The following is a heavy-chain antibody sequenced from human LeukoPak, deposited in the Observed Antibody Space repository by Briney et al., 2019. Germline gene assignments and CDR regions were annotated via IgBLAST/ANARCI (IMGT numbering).Heavy chain of an antibody. CDR2: IDWDDDK. CDR1: GISLSTSGMR. V-gene: IGHV2-70*04. CDR3: TRIGFFYDSSGYSGAFDI. J-gene: IGHJ3*02. D-gene: IGHD3-22*01. Sequence: SGPALVKPTQTLTLTCTFSGISLSTSGMRVSWIRQPPGKALEWLARIDWDDDKFYSTSLMTRLTISKDTSKNQVVLTMTNMDPVDTATYYCTRIGFFYDSSGYSGAFDIWGQGTMVIVSS.